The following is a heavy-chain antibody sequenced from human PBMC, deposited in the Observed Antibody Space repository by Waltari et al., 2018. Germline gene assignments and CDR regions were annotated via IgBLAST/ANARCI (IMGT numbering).Heavy chain of an antibody. D-gene: IGHD2-15*01. CDR1: GGSINPFS. Sequence: QVLLKESGPGLEKSSETLSLICTVSGGSINPFSWSWLRQTPGKGLEWIGYIYYSGGTNYNPSLKSRVTLSADTSKNQVSLKLTSVTAADTATYFCVRQVSGEPYFDNWGQGISVTVSS. J-gene: IGHJ4*02. CDR3: VRQVSGEPYFDN. CDR2: IYYSGGT. V-gene: IGHV4-59*08.